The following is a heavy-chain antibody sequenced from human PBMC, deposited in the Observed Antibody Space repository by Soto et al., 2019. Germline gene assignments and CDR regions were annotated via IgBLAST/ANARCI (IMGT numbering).Heavy chain of an antibody. J-gene: IGHJ6*02. D-gene: IGHD4-17*01. CDR1: GGSISSSSYY. V-gene: IGHV4-39*01. CDR2: IYYSGST. Sequence: SETLSLTCTVSGGSISSSSYYWGWIRQPPGKGLEWIGSIYYSGSTYYNPSLKSRVTISVDTSKNQFSLKLSSVTAADTAVYYCASLTTVTLFFGVWGQGTTVTVSS. CDR3: ASLTTVTLFFGV.